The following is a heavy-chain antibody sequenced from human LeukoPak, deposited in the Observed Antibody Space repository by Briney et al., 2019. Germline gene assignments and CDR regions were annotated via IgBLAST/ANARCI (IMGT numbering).Heavy chain of an antibody. CDR1: EFTFSASW. Sequence: GGSLRLSFAASEFTFSASWWDWVGQAQGKGLGWVSRIRGDGSMTNYADSVKGRFTISRDNAKNTLYLQMNSLRLEDTAVYYCARENLAAAADYWGQGTVVTVSS. CDR2: IRGDGSMT. V-gene: IGHV3-74*01. CDR3: ARENLAAAADY. J-gene: IGHJ4*02. D-gene: IGHD6-25*01.